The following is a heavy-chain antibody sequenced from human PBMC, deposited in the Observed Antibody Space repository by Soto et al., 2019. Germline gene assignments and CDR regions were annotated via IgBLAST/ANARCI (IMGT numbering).Heavy chain of an antibody. CDR1: GFTFSSYA. D-gene: IGHD2-8*01. V-gene: IGHV3-30-3*01. J-gene: IGHJ4*02. CDR2: ISYDGSNK. CDR3: ARGDKGVYGNDFDY. Sequence: GGSLRLSCAASGFTFSSYAMHWVRQAPGKGLEWVAVISYDGSNKYYADSVKGRFTISRDNSKNTLYLQMNSLRAEDTAVYYCARGDKGVYGNDFDYWGQGTLVTVSS.